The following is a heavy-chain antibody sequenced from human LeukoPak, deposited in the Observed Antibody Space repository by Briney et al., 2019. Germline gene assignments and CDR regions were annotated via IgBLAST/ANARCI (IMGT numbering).Heavy chain of an antibody. J-gene: IGHJ4*02. CDR3: ARARNYYDSSGYFFY. V-gene: IGHV1-2*02. D-gene: IGHD3-22*01. CDR2: INPNSGGT. Sequence: ASVKVSCKASGYTFTGYYMHWVRQAPGQGLEGMGWINPNSGGTNYAQKFQGRVTMTRDTSISTACMELSRLRSDDTAVYYCARARNYYDSSGYFFYWGQGTLVTVSS. CDR1: GYTFTGYY.